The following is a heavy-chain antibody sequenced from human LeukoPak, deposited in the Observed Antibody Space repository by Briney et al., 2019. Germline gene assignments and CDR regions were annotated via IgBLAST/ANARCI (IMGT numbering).Heavy chain of an antibody. CDR1: GFTFSSYG. J-gene: IGHJ4*02. D-gene: IGHD1-26*01. CDR2: ISGSGGST. Sequence: GGSLRLSCAASGFTFSSYGMSWVRQAPGKGLEWVSAISGSGGSTYYADSVKGRFTISRDNSKNTLYLQMISLRAEDTAVYYCARLLLGSTGYFDPCGQGTLVTVSS. V-gene: IGHV3-23*01. CDR3: ARLLLGSTGYFDP.